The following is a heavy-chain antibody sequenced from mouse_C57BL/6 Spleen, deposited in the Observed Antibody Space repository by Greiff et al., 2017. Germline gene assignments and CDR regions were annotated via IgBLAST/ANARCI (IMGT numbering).Heavy chain of an antibody. J-gene: IGHJ2*01. Sequence: EVKLVESEGGLVQPGSSMKLSCTASGFTFSDYYMAWVRQVPEKGLEWVANINYDGSSTYYLDSLKSRFIISRDNAKNILYLQMSSLKSEDTATYYGARDRNYYGSSSFDYWGQGTTLTVSS. CDR3: ARDRNYYGSSSFDY. V-gene: IGHV5-16*01. CDR1: GFTFSDYY. CDR2: INYDGSST. D-gene: IGHD1-1*01.